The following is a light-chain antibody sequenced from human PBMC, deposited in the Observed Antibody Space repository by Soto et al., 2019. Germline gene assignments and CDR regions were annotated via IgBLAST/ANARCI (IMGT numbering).Light chain of an antibody. CDR3: QHYYNWPRT. Sequence: EIVMTQSPASLSVSPGERATLSCRASQSVSSNLAWYQQKPGQAPRLLIYGASTRATGIPARFSGSGSGTEFTLTISSPQSEDCAVYYCQHYYNWPRTFGQGTKVEIK. CDR1: QSVSSN. CDR2: GAS. J-gene: IGKJ1*01. V-gene: IGKV3-15*01.